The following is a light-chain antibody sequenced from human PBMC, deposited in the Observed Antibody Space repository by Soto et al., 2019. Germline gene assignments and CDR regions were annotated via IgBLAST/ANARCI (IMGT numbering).Light chain of an antibody. J-gene: IGLJ1*01. CDR1: SSDVGGYNF. V-gene: IGLV2-11*01. Sequence: QSVLTQPRSVSGSPGQSVTISCTGTSSDVGGYNFVSWYQQHPGNVPKLIIYDVNIRPSGVPDRFSGSKSGNTASLTISGLRAEDEADYYCCSFVGSDSSFVFGSGTKVTVL. CDR3: CSFVGSDSSFV. CDR2: DVN.